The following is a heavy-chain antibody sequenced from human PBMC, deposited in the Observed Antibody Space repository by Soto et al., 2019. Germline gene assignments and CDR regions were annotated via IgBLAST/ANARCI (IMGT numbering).Heavy chain of an antibody. CDR3: ARGRSNAFDI. CDR1: GFTFSNFW. Sequence: EVHLVESGGDLVQPGGSLRLSCEGSGFTFSNFWMTWVRQAPGKGLEWVANINEDGSERYYVDSVKGRFTISTDNAKNSLYRQMNSLTAEDTAVYYCARGRSNAFDIWGPGTMVTVSS. CDR2: INEDGSER. J-gene: IGHJ3*02. V-gene: IGHV3-7*04.